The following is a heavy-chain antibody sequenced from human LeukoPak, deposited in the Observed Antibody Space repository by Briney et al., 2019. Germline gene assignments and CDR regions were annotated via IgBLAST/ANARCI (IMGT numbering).Heavy chain of an antibody. Sequence: GGSLRLSCAASGFTFSSYSMHWVRRAPGKGLEWVSCISTRSSIIFYADSVKGRFTISRDNAKNSLYLQMNSLRAEDTAVYYCAREDDKAAYQLDFWGQGTLVTVSS. CDR2: ISTRSSII. J-gene: IGHJ4*02. V-gene: IGHV3-48*01. CDR3: AREDDKAAYQLDF. CDR1: GFTFSSYS. D-gene: IGHD3-16*01.